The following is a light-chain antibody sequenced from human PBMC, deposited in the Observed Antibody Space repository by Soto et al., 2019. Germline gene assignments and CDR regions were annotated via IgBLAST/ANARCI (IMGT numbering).Light chain of an antibody. CDR1: SSDVGAYNY. V-gene: IGLV2-14*03. Sequence: QSALTQPASVSGSPGQSITISCTGTSSDVGAYNYVSWYQHHPGKAPKLMIYDVSNRPSGVSNRFSGSKSGNTASLTISGLQAEDEADYYCSSYTSSSALFVVFGGGTKLTVL. CDR3: SSYTSSSALFVV. J-gene: IGLJ2*01. CDR2: DVS.